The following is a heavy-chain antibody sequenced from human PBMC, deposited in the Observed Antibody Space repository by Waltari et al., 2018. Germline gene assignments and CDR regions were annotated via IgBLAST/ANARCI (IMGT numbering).Heavy chain of an antibody. J-gene: IGHJ4*02. V-gene: IGHV1-8*03. Sequence: QGQLVQSGAEVKRPGASVKVPCKASGYPFPNYDINWVRQARGQGLEWMGWMNPNSGNAGYAQRFQGRVTLTRDKSISTAFMELSSLTSEDTAVYYCTRAMSTVVPADYWGQGALVTV. D-gene: IGHD4-17*01. CDR3: TRAMSTVVPADY. CDR2: MNPNSGNA. CDR1: GYPFPNYD.